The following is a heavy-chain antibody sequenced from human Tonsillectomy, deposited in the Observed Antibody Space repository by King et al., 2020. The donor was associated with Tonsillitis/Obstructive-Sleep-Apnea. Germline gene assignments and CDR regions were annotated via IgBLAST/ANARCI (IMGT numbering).Heavy chain of an antibody. CDR2: INPSGGST. CDR1: GYTFTSYY. V-gene: IGHV1-46*01. J-gene: IGHJ5*02. CDR3: ASQPIVDQLLSNWFDP. D-gene: IGHD2-2*01. Sequence: QLVQSGAEVKKPGASVKVSCKASGYTFTSYYMHWVRQAPGQGLEWMGIINPSGGSTSYAQKFQGRVTMTRDTSTSTVYMDLSSLRSEDTAVYYCASQPIVDQLLSNWFDPWGQGTLVTVSS.